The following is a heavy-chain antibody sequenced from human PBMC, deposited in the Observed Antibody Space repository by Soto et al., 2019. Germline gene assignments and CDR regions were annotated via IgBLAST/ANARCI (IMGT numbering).Heavy chain of an antibody. Sequence: SETLSLTCTVSGGSISSYYWSWIRQPPGKGLEWIGYIYYSGSTNYNPSLKSRVTISVDTSKNQFSLKLSSVTAADTAVYYCARSSYYDSSGYGPLNYYSYGMDGWGQGTTVTVAS. CDR3: ARSSYYDSSGYGPLNYYSYGMDG. J-gene: IGHJ6*02. V-gene: IGHV4-59*01. CDR1: GGSISSYY. D-gene: IGHD3-22*01. CDR2: IYYSGST.